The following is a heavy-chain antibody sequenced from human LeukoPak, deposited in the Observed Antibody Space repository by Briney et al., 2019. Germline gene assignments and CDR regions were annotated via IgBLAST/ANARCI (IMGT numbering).Heavy chain of an antibody. CDR1: GYTFTGYY. Sequence: ASVKVSCKASGYTFTGYYMHWVRQAPGQGLEWMGWINPNSGGTNYAQKFQGRVAMTRDTSISTAYMELSRLRSDDTAVYYCARVNCSSTSCYSPGYYYYGMDVWGQGTTVTVS. J-gene: IGHJ6*02. CDR3: ARVNCSSTSCYSPGYYYYGMDV. CDR2: INPNSGGT. V-gene: IGHV1-2*02. D-gene: IGHD2-2*01.